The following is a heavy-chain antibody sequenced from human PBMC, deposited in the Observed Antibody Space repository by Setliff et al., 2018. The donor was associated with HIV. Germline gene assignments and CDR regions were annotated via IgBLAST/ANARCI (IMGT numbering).Heavy chain of an antibody. V-gene: IGHV3-30*01. CDR2: MSGDANSQ. J-gene: IGHJ4*02. Sequence: GGSLRLSCAASGFIFSTFPMHWVRQAPGKGLEWVAVMSGDANSQYYADSVKGRFTISRDNSKNTLYLQMTSLRIEDTAVYYCVKGFECGGDCYSAFDYWGQGNLVTVSS. CDR3: VKGFECGGDCYSAFDY. D-gene: IGHD2-21*02. CDR1: GFIFSTFP.